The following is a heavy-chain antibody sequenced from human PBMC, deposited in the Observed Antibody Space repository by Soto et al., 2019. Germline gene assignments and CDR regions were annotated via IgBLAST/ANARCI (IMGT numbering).Heavy chain of an antibody. CDR2: IYYSGST. D-gene: IGHD2-2*01. CDR3: ARSDVVVPAATPQGSLYYYYYMDV. V-gene: IGHV4-59*08. Sequence: QVQLQESGPGLVKPSETLSLTCTVSVGSISSYYWSWIRQPPGKGLEWIGYIYYSGSTNYNPSLMSQLIISGDTSKNQFSLRLSSVTAADTAVYYCARSDVVVPAATPQGSLYYYYYMDVWGKVTTVAVSS. J-gene: IGHJ6*03. CDR1: VGSISSYY.